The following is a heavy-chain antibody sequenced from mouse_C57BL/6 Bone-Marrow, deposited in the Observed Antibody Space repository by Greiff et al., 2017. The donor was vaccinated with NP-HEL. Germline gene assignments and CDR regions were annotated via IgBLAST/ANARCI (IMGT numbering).Heavy chain of an antibody. CDR3: ARRIYYDYDEYYFDY. D-gene: IGHD2-4*01. CDR2: ISYSGST. J-gene: IGHJ2*01. V-gene: IGHV3-8*01. Sequence: DVHLVESGPGLAKPSQTLSLTCSVTGYSITSDYWNWIRKFPGNKLEYMGYISYSGSTYYNPSLKSRISITRDTSKNQYYLQLNSVTTEDTATYYCARRIYYDYDEYYFDYWGQGTTLTVSS. CDR1: GYSITSDY.